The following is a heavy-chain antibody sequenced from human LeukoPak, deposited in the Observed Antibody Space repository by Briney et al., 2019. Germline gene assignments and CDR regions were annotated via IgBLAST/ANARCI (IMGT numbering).Heavy chain of an antibody. CDR1: GGSFSGYY. CDR3: ARDSTSSGWQLDY. CDR2: SNPGGNT. J-gene: IGHJ4*02. Sequence: PSETLSLTCAVYGGSFSGYYWNWIRKPPRKGLEWIGESNPGGNTNYNQTLNIRVTISVDTSKNQFSLKLSSVTAADTAVYYCARDSTSSGWQLDYWGQGTLVTVSS. D-gene: IGHD6-19*01. V-gene: IGHV4-34*01.